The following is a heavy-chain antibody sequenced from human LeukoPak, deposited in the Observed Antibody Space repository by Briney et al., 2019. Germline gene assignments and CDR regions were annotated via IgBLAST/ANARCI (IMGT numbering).Heavy chain of an antibody. J-gene: IGHJ4*02. D-gene: IGHD2-21*02. Sequence: GGSLRLSCAASGFNFANHAMSWVRQTPGKGLEWVSAISGGGDITYYADSVTGRFTISRGNSKDTLFLQMHSLRPGDTAVYYCVREDTPATANYWGQGTLVTVSS. V-gene: IGHV3-23*01. CDR1: GFNFANHA. CDR2: ISGGGDIT. CDR3: VREDTPATANY.